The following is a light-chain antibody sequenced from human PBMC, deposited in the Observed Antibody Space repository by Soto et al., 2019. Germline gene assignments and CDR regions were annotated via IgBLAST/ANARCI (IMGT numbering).Light chain of an antibody. CDR3: QQYTNYPWT. Sequence: EILLTQSPGTLSLSAGERATLSCRASQSVRNNLAWYQQKPGLAPRLLISAASTRATGIPARFSGNGSGTEFTLTISSLQPDDFETYYCQQYTNYPWTFGQGTKVDIK. CDR2: AAS. V-gene: IGKV3-15*01. CDR1: QSVRNN. J-gene: IGKJ1*01.